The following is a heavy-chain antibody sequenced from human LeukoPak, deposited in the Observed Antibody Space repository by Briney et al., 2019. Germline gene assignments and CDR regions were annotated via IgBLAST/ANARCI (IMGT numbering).Heavy chain of an antibody. V-gene: IGHV3-23*01. J-gene: IGHJ4*02. D-gene: IGHD3-22*01. CDR1: GFTFSSYA. CDR2: ISGSGGST. CDR3: AKGKYYYDSSGSHGYYFDY. Sequence: GGSLRLSCAASGFTFSSYAMSWVRQAPGKGLEWVSAISGSGGSTYYADSVKGRFTISRDNSKNTLHLQMNSLRAEDTAVYYCAKGKYYYDSSGSHGYYFDYWGQGTLVTVSS.